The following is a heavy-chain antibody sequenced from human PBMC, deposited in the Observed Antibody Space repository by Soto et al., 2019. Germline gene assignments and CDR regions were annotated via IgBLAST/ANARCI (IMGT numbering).Heavy chain of an antibody. CDR1: GGSISSYY. J-gene: IGHJ4*02. CDR2: IYYSGNT. V-gene: IGHV4-59*01. CDR3: ARVWVDTTMITK. D-gene: IGHD5-18*01. Sequence: PSETLSLTCTVSGGSISSYYWSWIRQPPGKGLEWIGYIYYSGNTNYNPSLKSRVTISVDTSKNQFSLKLSSVTAADTAVYYCARVWVDTTMITKWGQGTLVTVSS.